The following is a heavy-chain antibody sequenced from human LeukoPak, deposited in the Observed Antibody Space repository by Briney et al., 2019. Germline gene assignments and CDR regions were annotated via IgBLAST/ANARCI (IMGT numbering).Heavy chain of an antibody. J-gene: IGHJ6*03. CDR3: ARGVVVAASGARRNYYYYYMDV. V-gene: IGHV4-59*01. Sequence: SETLSLTCTVSGGSISSYYWSWIRQPPGKGLEWIGYIYYSGSTNYNPSLKSRVTISVDTSKNQFSLKLSSVTAADEAVDYCARGVVVAASGARRNYYYYYMDVWGKGTTVTISS. CDR1: GGSISSYY. D-gene: IGHD2-15*01. CDR2: IYYSGST.